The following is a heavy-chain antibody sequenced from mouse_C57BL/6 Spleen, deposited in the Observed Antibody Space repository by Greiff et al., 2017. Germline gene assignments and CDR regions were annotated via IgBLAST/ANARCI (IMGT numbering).Heavy chain of an antibody. Sequence: QVQLQPPGAELVMPGASVKLSCKASGYTFTSYWMHWVKQRPGQGLEWIGEIDPSDSYTNYNQKFKGKSTLTVDKSSSTAYMQLSSLTSEDSAVYYCARGGYYGSSSFDYWGQGTTLTVSS. CDR3: ARGGYYGSSSFDY. D-gene: IGHD1-1*01. V-gene: IGHV1-69*01. CDR1: GYTFTSYW. J-gene: IGHJ2*01. CDR2: IDPSDSYT.